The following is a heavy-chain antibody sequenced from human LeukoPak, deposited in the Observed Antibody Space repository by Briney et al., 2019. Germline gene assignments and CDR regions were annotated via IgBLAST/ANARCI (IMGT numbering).Heavy chain of an antibody. CDR2: IRSKANSYAT. CDR3: TRQDTYYDFWSGFDP. Sequence: GGSLRLSCAASGFTFSGSAMHWVRQASGKGLEWVGLIRSKANSYATAYAASVKGRFTISRDDSQNTAYLQMNSLKTEDTAVYYCTRQDTYYDFWSGFDPWGQGTLVTVSS. V-gene: IGHV3-73*01. D-gene: IGHD3-3*01. CDR1: GFTFSGSA. J-gene: IGHJ5*02.